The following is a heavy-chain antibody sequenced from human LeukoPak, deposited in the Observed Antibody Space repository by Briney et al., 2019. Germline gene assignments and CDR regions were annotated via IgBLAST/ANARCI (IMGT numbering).Heavy chain of an antibody. CDR3: ARIEGSTFDY. J-gene: IGHJ4*02. Sequence: GASLKISCKGSGSPFTSYWIGWVRQMPGKGLEWMGIIYPGDSESKYSPSLQGQVTISADKSISTAYLQWSSLKASDTAIYYCARIEGSTFDYWGQGTLVTVSS. CDR1: GSPFTSYW. CDR2: IYPGDSES. V-gene: IGHV5-51*01.